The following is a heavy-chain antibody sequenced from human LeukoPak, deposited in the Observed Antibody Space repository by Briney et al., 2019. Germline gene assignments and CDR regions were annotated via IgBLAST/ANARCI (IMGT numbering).Heavy chain of an antibody. CDR3: ARDLFQETDYYDSSGYYPTDY. Sequence: AASVKVSCKASGGTFSNYAISWVRQAPGQGLEWMGRIIPILGIANYAQKLQGRVTMTTDTSTSTAYMELRSLRSDDTAVYYCARDLFQETDYYDSSGYYPTDYWGQGTLVTVSS. V-gene: IGHV1-69*04. CDR2: IIPILGIA. D-gene: IGHD3-22*01. CDR1: GGTFSNYA. J-gene: IGHJ4*02.